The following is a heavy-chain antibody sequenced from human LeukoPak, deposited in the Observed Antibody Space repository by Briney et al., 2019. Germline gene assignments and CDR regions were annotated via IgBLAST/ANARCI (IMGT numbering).Heavy chain of an antibody. CDR2: ISYDGSNK. J-gene: IGHJ4*02. Sequence: GGSLRLSCAASGFTFSSYAMHWVRQAPGKGLEWVAVISYDGSNKYYADSVKGRFTISRDNSKNTLYLQMNSLRVEDTAVYYCARNLPAADYWGQGTLVTVSS. CDR1: GFTFSSYA. V-gene: IGHV3-30-3*01. CDR3: ARNLPAADY. D-gene: IGHD2-2*01.